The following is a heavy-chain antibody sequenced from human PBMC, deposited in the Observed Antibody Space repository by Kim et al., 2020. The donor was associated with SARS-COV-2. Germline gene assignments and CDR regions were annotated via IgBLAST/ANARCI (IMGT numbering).Heavy chain of an antibody. CDR1: GFTFSSYG. Sequence: GGSLRLSCAASGFTFSSYGMHWVRQAPGKGLEWVAVISYDGSNKYYADSVKGRFTISRDNSKNTLYLQMNSLRAEDTAVYYCAKDTVGIAVAGTDDNGMDVWGQGTTVTVSS. V-gene: IGHV3-30*18. J-gene: IGHJ6*02. CDR2: ISYDGSNK. D-gene: IGHD6-19*01. CDR3: AKDTVGIAVAGTDDNGMDV.